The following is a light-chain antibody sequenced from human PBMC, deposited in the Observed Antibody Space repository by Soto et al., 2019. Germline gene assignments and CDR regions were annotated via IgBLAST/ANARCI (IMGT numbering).Light chain of an antibody. CDR1: QSVGSY. V-gene: IGKV3-11*01. Sequence: EIVLTQSPATLSLSPGERATLSCRASQSVGSYLAWYQQKPGQAPRLLIYDASNRATDIPARFSGSGSGTDFTLTISSLEPEDFAVYYCQQRSNWAYTFGQGTNLELK. CDR2: DAS. J-gene: IGKJ2*01. CDR3: QQRSNWAYT.